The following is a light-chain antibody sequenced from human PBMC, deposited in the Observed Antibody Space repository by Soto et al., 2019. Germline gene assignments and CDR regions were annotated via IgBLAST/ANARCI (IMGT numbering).Light chain of an antibody. Sequence: QSALTQPPSASGSPGRSVTISCTGASSDVGGYNFVSWNQQHPGKAPKLLIYEVNNRPSGVSHRFSGSKSGNTASLTISGLQAEDEADYYCSSFTSSGTSYVFGTGTKVTVL. CDR1: SSDVGGYNF. J-gene: IGLJ1*01. V-gene: IGLV2-14*01. CDR3: SSFTSSGTSYV. CDR2: EVN.